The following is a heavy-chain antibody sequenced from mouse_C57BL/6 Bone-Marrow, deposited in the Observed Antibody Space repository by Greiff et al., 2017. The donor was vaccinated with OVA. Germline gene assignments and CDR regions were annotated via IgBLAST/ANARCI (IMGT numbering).Heavy chain of an antibody. CDR2: IYPGSGST. CDR1: GYTFTSYW. V-gene: IGHV1-55*01. J-gene: IGHJ2*01. CDR3: ARRDYDGYYVDDY. Sequence: VQLQQPGAELVKPGASVKMSCKASGYTFTSYWITWVKQRPGQGLEWIGDIYPGSGSTNYNEKFKSKATLTVDTSSSTAYMQLSRLTSEDSAVYYCARRDYDGYYVDDYWGQGTTLTVSS. D-gene: IGHD2-3*01.